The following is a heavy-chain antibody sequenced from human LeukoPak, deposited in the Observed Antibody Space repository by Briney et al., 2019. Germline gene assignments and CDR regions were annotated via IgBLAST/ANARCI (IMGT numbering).Heavy chain of an antibody. CDR2: IRSDGSNK. Sequence: GGSLRLSCAASGFTFSSYGMHWVRQAPGKGLEWVTFIRSDGSNKYYADSVKGRFTISRDNSKNTLYLQMNSLRAEDTAVYYCAKVREGWLGFFDYWGQGTLVTVSS. CDR1: GFTFSSYG. J-gene: IGHJ4*02. V-gene: IGHV3-30*02. D-gene: IGHD5-12*01. CDR3: AKVREGWLGFFDY.